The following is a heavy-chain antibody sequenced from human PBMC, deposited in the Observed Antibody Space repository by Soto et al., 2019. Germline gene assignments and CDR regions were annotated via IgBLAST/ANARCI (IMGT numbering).Heavy chain of an antibody. Sequence: TVCEGNIRNYYGSWIRKTPGKGLEWIGYIYYSGSTNYNPSLKSRVTISVDTSKNQFSLKLSSVTAADTAVFYCARLIHCKTTSCYFDCWGRGTLVIVSS. CDR1: EGNIRNYY. D-gene: IGHD2-2*01. CDR2: IYYSGST. V-gene: IGHV4-59*08. CDR3: ARLIHCKTTSCYFDC. J-gene: IGHJ4*02.